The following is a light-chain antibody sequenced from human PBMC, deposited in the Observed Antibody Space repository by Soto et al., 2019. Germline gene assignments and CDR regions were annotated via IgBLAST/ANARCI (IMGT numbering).Light chain of an antibody. J-gene: IGKJ3*01. CDR2: GAS. CDR1: QSVSSSY. Sequence: EIVLTQSPGTLSLSPGERATLSCRASQSVSSSYLAWYQQKPGQAPRLLIYGASSRATGIPDRFSGSGSGTEFTLTISRLEPEDFASYYCQQYGSSPFTLGPGTKVDIK. V-gene: IGKV3-20*01. CDR3: QQYGSSPFT.